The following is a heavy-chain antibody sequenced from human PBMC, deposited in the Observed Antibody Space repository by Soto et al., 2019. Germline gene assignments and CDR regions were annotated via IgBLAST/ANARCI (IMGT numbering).Heavy chain of an antibody. Sequence: QVQLAESGGDVVQPGRSLRLSCAASGFTFSSYGMHWVRQAPGKGLEWVAVIWYDGSNKYYADSVKGRFTISRDNSKNTLYLQMNSLRAEDTAVYYCASDLGYCSGGSCPRLGIIDYWGQGTLVTVSS. J-gene: IGHJ4*02. V-gene: IGHV3-33*01. CDR3: ASDLGYCSGGSCPRLGIIDY. CDR1: GFTFSSYG. CDR2: IWYDGSNK. D-gene: IGHD2-15*01.